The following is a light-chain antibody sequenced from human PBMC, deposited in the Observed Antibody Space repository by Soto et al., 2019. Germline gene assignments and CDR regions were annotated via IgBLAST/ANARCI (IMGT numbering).Light chain of an antibody. CDR2: DDD. V-gene: IGLV1-51*01. J-gene: IGLJ1*01. CDR1: NSNIGGNS. Sequence: QSVLAQPSSVSSAPVPRVCICCSASNSNIGGNSVSWYQQLTGTAPKLLIYDDDKRPSGIPDRFACSKSGTSATLGITGFQTGDEADHYCGSWDSSLSAYVFGTGTKVTVL. CDR3: GSWDSSLSAYV.